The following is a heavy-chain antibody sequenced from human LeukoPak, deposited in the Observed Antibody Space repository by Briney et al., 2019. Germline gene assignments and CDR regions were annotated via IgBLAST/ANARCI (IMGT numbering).Heavy chain of an antibody. D-gene: IGHD3-22*01. CDR2: ISWDGGST. J-gene: IGHJ4*02. CDR1: GFTFDDYT. Sequence: GGSLRLSCAASGFTFDDYTMHWVRQAPGKGLEWVSLISWDGGSTYYADSVKGRFTISRDNSKNYLYLQMNSLRTEDTALYYCAKDRSHYYDSSGYYYDYWGQGTLVTVSS. CDR3: AKDRSHYYDSSGYYYDY. V-gene: IGHV3-43*01.